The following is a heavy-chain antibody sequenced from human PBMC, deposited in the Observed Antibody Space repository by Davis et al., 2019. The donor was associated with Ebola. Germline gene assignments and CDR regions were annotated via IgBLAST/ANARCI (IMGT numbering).Heavy chain of an antibody. CDR2: IYYSGST. CDR3: ARDRASYYYDSSGYHTQYAFDV. D-gene: IGHD3-22*01. V-gene: IGHV4-31*03. CDR1: GGSIGSGGYY. J-gene: IGHJ3*01. Sequence: MPSETLSLTCTVSGGSIGSGGYYWSWIRQHPGKGLEWIGYIYYSGSTYYNPSLKSRVTISVDTSKNQFSLKLSSVTAADTAVYYCARDRASYYYDSSGYHTQYAFDVWGQGTMVTVSS.